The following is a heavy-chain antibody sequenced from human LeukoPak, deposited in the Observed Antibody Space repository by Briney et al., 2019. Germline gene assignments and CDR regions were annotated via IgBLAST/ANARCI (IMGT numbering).Heavy chain of an antibody. V-gene: IGHV4-59*01. J-gene: IGHJ6*02. CDR2: IYYSGST. Sequence: SETLSLTCTVSGGSISSYYWSWIRQPPGKGLEWIGYIYYSGSTNYNPSLKSRVTISVDTSKNQFSLKLSSVTAADTAVYYCARGSQGYYNYGMDVGGQGTTVTVSS. CDR3: ARGSQGYYNYGMDV. CDR1: GGSISSYY.